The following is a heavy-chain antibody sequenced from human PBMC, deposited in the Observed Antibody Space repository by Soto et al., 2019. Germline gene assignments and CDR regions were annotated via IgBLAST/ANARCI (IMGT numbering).Heavy chain of an antibody. J-gene: IGHJ4*02. CDR1: GYTFTSYD. Sequence: QVQLVQSGAEVRTPGASVKVSCKASGYTFTSYDINWVRQATGQGPEWMGWMNPDSGNTGYVQKFQGRVTMFRNTAISTAYMELSSLRSEDTAVYYCARSVGGSNVNFDYWGQGTLVTVSS. D-gene: IGHD3-10*01. V-gene: IGHV1-8*01. CDR3: ARSVGGSNVNFDY. CDR2: MNPDSGNT.